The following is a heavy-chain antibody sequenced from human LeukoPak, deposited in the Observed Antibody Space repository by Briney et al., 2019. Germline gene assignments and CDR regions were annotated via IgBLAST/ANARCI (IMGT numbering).Heavy chain of an antibody. CDR3: AKVGAAREKYYYYGMDV. CDR1: ASTFARHA. J-gene: IGHJ6*02. V-gene: IGHV3-23*01. D-gene: IGHD6-6*01. Sequence: RGSLTPACPPSASTFARHAISWVRHAPGKGREWVSAISGSGGSTYYADSVKGRLTISRDDSKNTLYLQMNSLRAEDTAVYYCAKVGAAREKYYYYGMDVWGQGTTVTVSS. CDR2: ISGSGGST.